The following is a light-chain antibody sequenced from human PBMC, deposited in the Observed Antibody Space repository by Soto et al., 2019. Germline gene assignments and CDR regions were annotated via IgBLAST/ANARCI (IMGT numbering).Light chain of an antibody. V-gene: IGKV3-20*01. CDR3: QQYTSSLIT. CDR1: QSVSSSY. CDR2: GAS. J-gene: IGKJ5*01. Sequence: EIVLTQSPATLSLSPGERATLSCRASQSVSSSYLAWYQQKPGQAPRLLIYGASSRATGIPDRFSGSGSGTDFTLTISRLEPEDFAVYYCQQYTSSLITFGQGTRLEIK.